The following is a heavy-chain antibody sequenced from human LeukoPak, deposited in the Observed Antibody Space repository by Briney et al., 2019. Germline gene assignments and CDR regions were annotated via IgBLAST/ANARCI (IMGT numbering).Heavy chain of an antibody. CDR3: ARAAWGGAFDI. J-gene: IGHJ3*02. CDR1: GYTFTGYY. Sequence: ASVEVSCKASGYTFTGYYMHWGRQAPGQGLEWMGWINPNSGGTNYAQKFQGRVTLTRATSISTAYMELSRLSSADTAVSYCARAAWGGAFDIWGQGTMVTVSS. CDR2: INPNSGGT. V-gene: IGHV1-2*02. D-gene: IGHD3-16*01.